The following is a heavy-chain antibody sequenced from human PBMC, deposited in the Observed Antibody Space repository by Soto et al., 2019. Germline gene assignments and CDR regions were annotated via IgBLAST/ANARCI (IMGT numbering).Heavy chain of an antibody. V-gene: IGHV4-59*02. CDR1: GGSVSVYY. D-gene: IGHD1-26*01. Sequence: SETLSLTCTVSGGSVSVYYWSWIRQSTGQGLEWIGYIYASGSPYYNPSLRSRVTISADTSKNQISLKLTSPTAADTAVYYCARGVGSSPPQYWGRGTLVTVSS. J-gene: IGHJ4*02. CDR2: IYASGSP. CDR3: ARGVGSSPPQY.